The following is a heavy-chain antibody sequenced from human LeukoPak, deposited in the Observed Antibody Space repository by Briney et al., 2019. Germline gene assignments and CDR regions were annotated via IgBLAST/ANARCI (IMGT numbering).Heavy chain of an antibody. V-gene: IGHV4-59*01. J-gene: IGHJ3*02. CDR3: ARGRVARGAFDI. CDR2: IYYSGST. D-gene: IGHD2-15*01. Sequence: KPSETLSFTCTVSGGSISSYYWSWIRQPPGKGLEWIGYIYYSGSTNYNPSLKSRVTISVDTSKNQFSLKLSSVTAADTAVYYCARGRVARGAFDIWGQGTMVTVSS. CDR1: GGSISSYY.